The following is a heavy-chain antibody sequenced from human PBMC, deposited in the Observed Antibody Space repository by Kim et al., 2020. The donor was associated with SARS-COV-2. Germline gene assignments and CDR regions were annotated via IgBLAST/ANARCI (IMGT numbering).Heavy chain of an antibody. Sequence: GGSLRLSCAASGFTFDDYAMHWVRQAPGKGLEWVSGISWNSGSIGYADSVKGRFTISRDNAKNSLYLKMNSLRAEDTALYYCAKGEVVRGANDAFDIWGQGTMVTVSS. D-gene: IGHD3-10*01. CDR1: GFTFDDYA. CDR2: ISWNSGSI. J-gene: IGHJ3*02. CDR3: AKGEVVRGANDAFDI. V-gene: IGHV3-9*01.